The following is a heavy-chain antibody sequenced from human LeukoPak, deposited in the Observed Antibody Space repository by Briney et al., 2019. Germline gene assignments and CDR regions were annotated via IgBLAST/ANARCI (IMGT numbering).Heavy chain of an antibody. CDR2: ISGSGGST. J-gene: IGHJ6*03. CDR3: AKGGEAKWFGELIKTQYHYYMDV. CDR1: GFTFSTYD. Sequence: PGGTLRLSCAASGFTFSTYDMSWVRQALGKGLEWVSAISGSGGSTFYADSVKGRFTISRDNSKNTLYLQMSSLRAEDTAVYYCAKGGEAKWFGELIKTQYHYYMDVWGKGTTVTVSS. D-gene: IGHD3-10*01. V-gene: IGHV3-23*01.